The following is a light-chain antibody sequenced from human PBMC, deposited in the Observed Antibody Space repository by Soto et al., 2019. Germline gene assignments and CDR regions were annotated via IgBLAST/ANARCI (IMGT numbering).Light chain of an antibody. CDR2: DVS. CDR3: SSYTSSSNVV. Sequence: QSVLTQSASVSGSPGQSITISCTGTSSDVGGYNYVSWYQQHPGKAPKLMIYDVSNRPSGVSNRFSGSKSGNTASLTISGLQAEDEADYYCSSYTSSSNVVFGGGTKLTVL. V-gene: IGLV2-14*01. CDR1: SSDVGGYNY. J-gene: IGLJ2*01.